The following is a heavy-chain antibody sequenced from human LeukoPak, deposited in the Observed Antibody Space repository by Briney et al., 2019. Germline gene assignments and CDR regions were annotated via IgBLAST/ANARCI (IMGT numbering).Heavy chain of an antibody. J-gene: IGHJ4*02. CDR1: GFTFSSYG. CDR3: ARGYRGYSYGRYTD. CDR2: IRYDGSNK. V-gene: IGHV3-30*02. Sequence: AGGSLRLSCAASGFTFSSYGMHWVRQAPGKGLEWVAFIRYDGSNKYYADSVKGRFTISRDDAKNSIYLQMNRLRAEDTAFYYCARGYRGYSYGRYTDWGQGTLVTVSA. D-gene: IGHD5-18*01.